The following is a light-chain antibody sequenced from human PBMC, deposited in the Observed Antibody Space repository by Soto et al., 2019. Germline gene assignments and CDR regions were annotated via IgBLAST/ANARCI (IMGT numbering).Light chain of an antibody. CDR1: QSVSSY. Sequence: DIVLTQSPATLSLSPGERATLSCRASQSVSSYLGWYQQRPGQAPRLLIYDASNRATGIPARFSGSGSGTDFTLTISNLEPEDFAVYYCQQRSSWPPTFGGGTKVDIK. J-gene: IGKJ4*01. CDR3: QQRSSWPPT. V-gene: IGKV3-11*01. CDR2: DAS.